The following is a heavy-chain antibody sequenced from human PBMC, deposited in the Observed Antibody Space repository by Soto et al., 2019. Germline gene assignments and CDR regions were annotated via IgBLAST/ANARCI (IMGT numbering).Heavy chain of an antibody. CDR3: ARDLRLGYSSSSIYYGMDV. CDR1: GGTFSSYA. J-gene: IGHJ6*02. CDR2: IIPIFGTA. V-gene: IGHV1-69*13. D-gene: IGHD6-6*01. Sequence: GASVKVSCKASGGTFSSYAISWVRQAPGQGLEWMGGIIPIFGTANYAQKFQGRVTITADESTSTAYMELSSLRSEDTAVYYCARDLRLGYSSSSIYYGMDVWGQGTTVTVSS.